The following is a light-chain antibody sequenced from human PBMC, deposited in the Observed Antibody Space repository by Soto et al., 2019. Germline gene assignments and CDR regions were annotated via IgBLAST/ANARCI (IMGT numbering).Light chain of an antibody. CDR1: QSIGSW. CDR2: DVS. J-gene: IGKJ3*01. CDR3: QQYNDSPFT. V-gene: IGKV1-5*01. Sequence: DIQMTQSPSTLSASVGDRVTITCRASQSIGSWLAWYLQKPGKAPKLLIYDVSGVQSGVPSRFSGSGSGTEFTLTISSLQPDDFATYYCQQYNDSPFTFGPGTKVDIK.